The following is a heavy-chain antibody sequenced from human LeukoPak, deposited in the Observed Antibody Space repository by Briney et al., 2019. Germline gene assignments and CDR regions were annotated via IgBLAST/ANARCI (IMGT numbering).Heavy chain of an antibody. Sequence: SETLSLTCAISGGSFTGYYWSWLRQPPGKGLEWIGEINRDSTNYNSSLNSRVTMSVDTAKNQFSLRLTSVTAADTAVYYCARGSGDYSIWGQGALVIVS. J-gene: IGHJ4*02. V-gene: IGHV4-34*01. CDR2: INRDST. CDR1: GGSFTGYY. D-gene: IGHD4-17*01. CDR3: ARGSGDYSI.